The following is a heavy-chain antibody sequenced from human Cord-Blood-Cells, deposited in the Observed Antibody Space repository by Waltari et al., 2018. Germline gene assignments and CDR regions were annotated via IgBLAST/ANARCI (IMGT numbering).Heavy chain of an antibody. CDR1: GGSFSGYY. Sequence: QVQLQQWGAGLLKPSETLSLTCAVYGGSFSGYYWSWIRQPPGKGLEWIGEINHSRSTNYVPSLKRRVTRSVDTSKSQFSLKLSSVTAADTAVYYCASEGDAFDIWGQGTMVTVSS. V-gene: IGHV4-34*01. CDR3: ASEGDAFDI. CDR2: INHSRST. J-gene: IGHJ3*02.